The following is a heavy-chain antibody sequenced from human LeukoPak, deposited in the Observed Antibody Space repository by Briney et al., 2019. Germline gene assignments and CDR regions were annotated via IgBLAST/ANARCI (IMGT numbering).Heavy chain of an antibody. J-gene: IGHJ5*02. Sequence: GSSVKVSCKASGGTFSSYAISWVRQAPGQGLEWMGRIIPILGIANYAQKFQGRVTITADKSTSTAYMELSSLRSEDTAVYYCAREVRFCTGDTCYRWFDPWGQGTLVTVSS. D-gene: IGHD2-15*01. V-gene: IGHV1-69*04. CDR2: IIPILGIA. CDR1: GGTFSSYA. CDR3: AREVRFCTGDTCYRWFDP.